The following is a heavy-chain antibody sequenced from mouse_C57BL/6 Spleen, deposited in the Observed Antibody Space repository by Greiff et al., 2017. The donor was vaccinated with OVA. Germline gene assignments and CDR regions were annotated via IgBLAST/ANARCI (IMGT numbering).Heavy chain of an antibody. J-gene: IGHJ4*01. CDR3: ARRYDYDFYAMDY. D-gene: IGHD2-4*01. CDR1: GFTFSDYG. V-gene: IGHV5-17*01. Sequence: EVKLLESGGGLVKPGGSLKLSCAASGFTFSDYGMHWVRQAPEKGLEWVAYISSGSSTIYYADTVKGRFTISRDNAKNTLFLQMTSLRSEDTAMYYCARRYDYDFYAMDYWGQGTSVTVSS. CDR2: ISSGSSTI.